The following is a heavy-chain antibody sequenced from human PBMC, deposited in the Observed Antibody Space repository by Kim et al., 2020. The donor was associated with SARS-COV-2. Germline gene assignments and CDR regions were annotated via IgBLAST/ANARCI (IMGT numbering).Heavy chain of an antibody. CDR1: GGSFSGYY. CDR2: INHSGST. D-gene: IGHD6-6*01. CDR3: ARARIAARLRVYFDY. J-gene: IGHJ4*02. Sequence: SETLSLTCAVYGGSFSGYYWSWIRQPPGKGLEWIGEINHSGSTNYNPSLKSRVTISVDTSKNQFSLKLSSVTAADTAVYYCARARIAARLRVYFDYWGQG. V-gene: IGHV4-34*01.